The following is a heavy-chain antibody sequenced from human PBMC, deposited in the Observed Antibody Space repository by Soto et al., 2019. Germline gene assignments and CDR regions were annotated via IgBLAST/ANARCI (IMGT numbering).Heavy chain of an antibody. CDR1: GFTFSSYA. CDR2: ISYDGSNK. J-gene: IGHJ4*02. V-gene: IGHV3-30-3*01. CDR3: ARDNPPRYSSSSEALDY. Sequence: QVQLVESGGGVVQPGRSLRLSCAASGFTFSSYAMHWVRQAPGKGLEWVAVISYDGSNKYYADSVKGRFTISRDNSKNTLYLQRNSLRAEDTAVYYCARDNPPRYSSSSEALDYWGQGTLVTVSS. D-gene: IGHD6-6*01.